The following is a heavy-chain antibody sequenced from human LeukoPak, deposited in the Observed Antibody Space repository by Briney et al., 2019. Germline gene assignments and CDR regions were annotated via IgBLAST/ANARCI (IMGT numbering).Heavy chain of an antibody. D-gene: IGHD6-13*01. V-gene: IGHV3-30*04. J-gene: IGHJ6*03. CDR1: GFTFSDYA. CDR2: VAYDGSSK. Sequence: GGSLRLSCAASGFTFSDYALHWVRQAPGKGLEWVAFVAYDGSSKYYRDSVKGRFIISRDNSKNTLYLQMNSLRAEDTAVYYCAKAGYSSSWYYYYYYYMDVWGKGTTVTVSS. CDR3: AKAGYSSSWYYYYYYYMDV.